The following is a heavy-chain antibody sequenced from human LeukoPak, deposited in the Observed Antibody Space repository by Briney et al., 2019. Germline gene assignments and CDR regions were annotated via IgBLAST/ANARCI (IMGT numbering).Heavy chain of an antibody. CDR1: GGSISSYY. J-gene: IGHJ5*02. D-gene: IGHD1-26*01. CDR2: IYYSGST. V-gene: IGHV4-59*01. CDR3: ARFTLGATNWFDP. Sequence: PSETLSLTCTVSGGSISSYYWSWIRQPPGKGLEWIGYIYYSGSTNYNPSLKSRVTISVDTSKNQFSLKLSSVTAADTAVYYCARFTLGATNWFDPWGQRTLVTVSS.